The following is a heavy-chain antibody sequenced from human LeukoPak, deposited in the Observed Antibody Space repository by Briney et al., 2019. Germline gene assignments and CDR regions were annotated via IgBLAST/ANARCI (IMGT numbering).Heavy chain of an antibody. V-gene: IGHV3-30*02. CDR1: GFTFSLYW. D-gene: IGHD3-22*01. J-gene: IGHJ5*02. CDR3: ARGLVVVTCWFDP. CDR2: IWYDGSNK. Sequence: GGSLRLSCAASGFTFSLYWMNWVRRAPGKGLEWVAFIWYDGSNKYYADSVKGRFTISRDNSKNTLYLQMNSLRAEDTAVYYCARGLVVVTCWFDPWGQGTLVTVSS.